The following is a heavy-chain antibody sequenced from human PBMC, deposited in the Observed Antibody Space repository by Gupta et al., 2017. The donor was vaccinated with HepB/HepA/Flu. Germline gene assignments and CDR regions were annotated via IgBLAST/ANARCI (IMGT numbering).Heavy chain of an antibody. J-gene: IGHJ3*02. V-gene: IGHV3-21*01. CDR3: ARDPGELGGDAFDI. CDR2: ISSSSSYI. Sequence: EVQLVESGGGLVKPGGSLRLSCAASGFTFSSYSMNWVRQAPGKGLEWVSSISSSSSYIYYADSVKGRFTISRDNAKNSLYLQMNSLRAEDTAVYYCARDPGELGGDAFDIWGQGTMVTVSS. D-gene: IGHD7-27*01. CDR1: GFTFSSYS.